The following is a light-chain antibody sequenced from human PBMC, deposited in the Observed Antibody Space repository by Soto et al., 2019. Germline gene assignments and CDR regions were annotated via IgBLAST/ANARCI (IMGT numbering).Light chain of an antibody. V-gene: IGKV1-39*01. CDR2: AAS. CDR1: QSISSY. J-gene: IGKJ4*01. Sequence: DIQMTQSPSSLSASVGDRVTITCRASQSISSYLNWYQQKPGKAPKLLIYAASSLQSGVPSRFSGSGSGTDFTLTISSLQPEDFETYYSQQSYSTPLVTFGGGTKVEIK. CDR3: QQSYSTPLVT.